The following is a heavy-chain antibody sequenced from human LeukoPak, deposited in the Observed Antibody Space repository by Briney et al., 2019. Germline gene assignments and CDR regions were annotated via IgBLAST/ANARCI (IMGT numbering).Heavy chain of an antibody. D-gene: IGHD1-1*01. CDR3: ARDDRPTGTANFDY. CDR2: IYHSGST. V-gene: IGHV4-38-2*02. CDR1: GYSISSGYY. Sequence: PSETLSLTCTVSGYSISSGYYWGWIRQPPGKGLEWIGSIYHSGSTYYNPSLKSRVTISVDTSKNQFSLKLSSVTAADTAVYYCARDDRPTGTANFDYWGQGTLVTVSS. J-gene: IGHJ4*02.